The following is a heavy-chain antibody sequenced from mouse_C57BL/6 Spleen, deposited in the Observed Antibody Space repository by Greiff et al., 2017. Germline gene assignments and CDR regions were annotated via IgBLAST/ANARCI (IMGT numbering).Heavy chain of an antibody. J-gene: IGHJ1*03. V-gene: IGHV14-2*01. Sequence: VQLQQSGAELVKPGASVKLSCTASGFNIKDYYMPWVKQRTEQGLEWIGRLDPEDGETKYAPKFQGKATITADTSSNTAYLQLSSLTSEDTAVYYCARGYGSSYGYFDVWGTGTTVTVSS. D-gene: IGHD1-1*01. CDR2: LDPEDGET. CDR3: ARGYGSSYGYFDV. CDR1: GFNIKDYY.